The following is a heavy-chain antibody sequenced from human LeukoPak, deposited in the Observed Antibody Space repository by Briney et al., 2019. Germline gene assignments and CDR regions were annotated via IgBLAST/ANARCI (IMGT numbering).Heavy chain of an antibody. D-gene: IGHD3-16*01. CDR3: ARDPFGGVSGPEAFDI. CDR1: GGSISSYY. CDR2: IYTSGST. Sequence: SETLSLTCTVSGGSISSYYWSWIRQPAGEGLEWIGRIYTSGSTNYNPSLKGRVTMSVDTSKNQFSLKLSCVTAADTAVYYCARDPFGGVSGPEAFDIWGQGTMVTVSS. J-gene: IGHJ3*02. V-gene: IGHV4-4*07.